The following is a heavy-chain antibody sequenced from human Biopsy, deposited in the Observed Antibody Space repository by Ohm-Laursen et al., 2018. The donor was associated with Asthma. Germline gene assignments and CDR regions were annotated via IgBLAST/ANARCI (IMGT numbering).Heavy chain of an antibody. J-gene: IGHJ3*02. D-gene: IGHD1-1*01. Sequence: FLRLSCAASGFSFSNFAIHWVRQAPGKGLEWVRVISKDASTQDYADSVKGRFTMARDNSKNTLDLQMNSLREEDTAVYYCVRDGTDDAFDIWGQGTVVSVSS. CDR1: GFSFSNFA. CDR3: VRDGTDDAFDI. V-gene: IGHV3-30*01. CDR2: ISKDASTQ.